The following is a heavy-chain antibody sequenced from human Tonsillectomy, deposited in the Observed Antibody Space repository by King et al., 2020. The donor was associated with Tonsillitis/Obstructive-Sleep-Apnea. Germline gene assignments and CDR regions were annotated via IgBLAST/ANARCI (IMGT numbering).Heavy chain of an antibody. Sequence: QLVQSGAEVKKPGASVKVSCKASGYSFSTYGITWVRQAPGQGLEWMGWVSTYNDNKNYAQKVQGRVTMTTDTSTSTAYMELKSLRSDDTAVYYCARGGYGDYWGQGTLVTVSS. CDR2: VSTYNDNK. D-gene: IGHD5-12*01. CDR3: ARGGYGDY. V-gene: IGHV1-18*01. CDR1: GYSFSTYG. J-gene: IGHJ4*02.